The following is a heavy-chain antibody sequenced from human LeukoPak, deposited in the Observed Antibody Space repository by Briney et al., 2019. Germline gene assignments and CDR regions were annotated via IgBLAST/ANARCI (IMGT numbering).Heavy chain of an antibody. CDR1: GVTSDDYA. V-gene: IGHV3-9*02. Sequence: GRSLRLSCAASGVTSDDYAMHWVRQAPGRGLEWVSGITWNSGSIGYADSVKGRFTISRDNTKNSLYLQMNSLRAEDTALYYCAKDRLRKFDWSGFDSWGQGTLVTVSS. J-gene: IGHJ4*02. CDR2: ITWNSGSI. D-gene: IGHD3-9*01. CDR3: AKDRLRKFDWSGFDS.